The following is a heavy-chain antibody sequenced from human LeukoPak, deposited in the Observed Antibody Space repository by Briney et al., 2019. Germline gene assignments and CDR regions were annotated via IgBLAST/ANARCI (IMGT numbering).Heavy chain of an antibody. CDR1: GFTFDNYV. CDR2: ISALFPNT. CDR3: AKASWVSSTDAVR. J-gene: IGHJ4*02. D-gene: IGHD3-16*01. V-gene: IGHV3-23*01. Sequence: GGSLRLSCAASGFTFDNYVMAWFRQAPGKGLEWVSTISALFPNTYSADSVKGRFTISRDNSKSTLYLQMNSLRAEDTAIYYCAKASWVSSTDAVRWGQGTLVTVSS.